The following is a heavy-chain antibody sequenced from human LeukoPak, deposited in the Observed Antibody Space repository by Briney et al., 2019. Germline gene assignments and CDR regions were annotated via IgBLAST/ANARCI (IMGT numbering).Heavy chain of an antibody. CDR3: ARVTPGGVGSFDY. CDR1: GFTFSRYW. D-gene: IGHD3-10*01. CDR2: INQAGSEK. J-gene: IGHJ4*02. V-gene: IGHV3-7*01. Sequence: GGSLRLSRAASGFTFSRYWMSWVRQAPGKGLEWVADINQAGSEKFYVDSVKGRFTISRDNAKISLYLQMNSPRAEDTAVYYCARVTPGGVGSFDYWGQGTLVTVSS.